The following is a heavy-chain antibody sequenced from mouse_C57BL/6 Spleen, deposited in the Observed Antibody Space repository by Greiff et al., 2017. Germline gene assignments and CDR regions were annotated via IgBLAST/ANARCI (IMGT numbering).Heavy chain of an antibody. D-gene: IGHD1-1*01. CDR3: ASYYGTWYFDV. J-gene: IGHJ1*03. CDR1: GFTFSDYG. Sequence: EVQRVESGGGLVKPGGSLKLSCAASGFTFSDYGMHWVRQAPEKGLEWVAYISSGSSTIYYADTVKGRFTISRDNAKNTLFLQMTSLRSEDTAMYYCASYYGTWYFDVWGTGTTVTVSS. CDR2: ISSGSSTI. V-gene: IGHV5-17*01.